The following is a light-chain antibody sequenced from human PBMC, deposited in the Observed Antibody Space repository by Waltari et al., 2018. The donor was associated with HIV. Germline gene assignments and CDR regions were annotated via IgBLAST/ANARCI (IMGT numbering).Light chain of an antibody. CDR3: QQYYDWPLT. Sequence: EIVMTQSPVTLSVSPGERANLSCRASQSVYSNLAWYQQKPGQAPRLVIYGASTRATGIPARFSGSGSGTEFTLTISSLQSEDFALYYCQQYYDWPLTFGGGTKVEIK. CDR1: QSVYSN. V-gene: IGKV3-15*01. CDR2: GAS. J-gene: IGKJ4*01.